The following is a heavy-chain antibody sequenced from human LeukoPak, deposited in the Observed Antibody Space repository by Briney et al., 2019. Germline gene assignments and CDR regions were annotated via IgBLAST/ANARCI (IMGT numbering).Heavy chain of an antibody. CDR2: IYGSGYT. V-gene: IGHV4-59*01. J-gene: IGHJ3*02. D-gene: IGHD6-13*01. Sequence: SETLSLTCTVSGGSISGWYWSWIRQPPGKGLEWIGNIYGSGYTNYNPSLKSRATMSIDTSKNHFSLKLTSVTAADTATYYCARVYSSPGGFAFDIWGQGTMVTVSS. CDR1: GGSISGWY. CDR3: ARVYSSPGGFAFDI.